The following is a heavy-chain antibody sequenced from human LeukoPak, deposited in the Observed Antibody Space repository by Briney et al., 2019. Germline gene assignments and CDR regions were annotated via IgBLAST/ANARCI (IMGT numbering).Heavy chain of an antibody. CDR2: ISWNSGSI. CDR3: AKGEHYYDSGGSAFDF. Sequence: GGSLRLSCAASGFTFDDYAMHWGRHAPGKGLEWVSGISWNSGSIVYADSVKGRFTIYRDKAKNSLYLQMNSLRAEDKALYYCAKGEHYYDSGGSAFDFWGQGTLVTVSS. V-gene: IGHV3-9*01. D-gene: IGHD3-22*01. J-gene: IGHJ4*02. CDR1: GFTFDDYA.